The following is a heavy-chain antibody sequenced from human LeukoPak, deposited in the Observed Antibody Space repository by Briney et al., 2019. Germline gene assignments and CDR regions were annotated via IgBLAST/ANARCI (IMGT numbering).Heavy chain of an antibody. CDR3: ARGSGVHY. CDR2: ISKSSTYI. V-gene: IGHV3-21*01. J-gene: IGHJ4*02. D-gene: IGHD3-10*01. Sequence: PGGSLRLSCAASGFTFRTYSMNWVRQAPRKGLEWVASISKSSTYIYYADPVKGRFTISRDNTNNSLYLQKNSLGVDDTAVYYCARGSGVHYWGQGTLLIVSS. CDR1: GFTFRTYS.